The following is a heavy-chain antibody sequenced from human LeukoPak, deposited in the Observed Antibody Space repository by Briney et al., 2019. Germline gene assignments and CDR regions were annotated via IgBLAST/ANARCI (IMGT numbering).Heavy chain of an antibody. D-gene: IGHD3-16*01. J-gene: IGHJ4*02. Sequence: ASVKVSCKASGYTFTAYYIHWVRQAPGQRLEWMGWVSPNNGGTNYAQKFQGRVTMTRDTSISTLYMDLNSLRSDDTAVYYCARSDVLYASQGEARYFNHWGQGTLVTVSS. CDR1: GYTFTAYY. CDR3: ARSDVLYASQGEARYFNH. V-gene: IGHV1-2*02. CDR2: VSPNNGGT.